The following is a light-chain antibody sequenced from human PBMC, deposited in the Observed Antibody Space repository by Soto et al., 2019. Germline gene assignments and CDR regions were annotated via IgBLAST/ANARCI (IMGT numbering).Light chain of an antibody. CDR1: SSDIGASNS. Sequence: QSALTQPPSASGSPGQSVTISCAGSSSDIGASNSVSWYQQHPGKAPKLLISEVTKRPSGVPDRFSGSKSGNTASLTVSGLQADDEADYYCGSKAGSNKHVVFGGGTKVPVL. V-gene: IGLV2-8*01. CDR2: EVT. CDR3: GSKAGSNKHVV. J-gene: IGLJ2*01.